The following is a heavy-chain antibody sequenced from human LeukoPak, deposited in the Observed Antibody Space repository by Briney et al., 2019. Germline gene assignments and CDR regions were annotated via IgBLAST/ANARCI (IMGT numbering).Heavy chain of an antibody. CDR1: GFTFSSYG. J-gene: IGHJ4*02. CDR3: ASSLFDSSGYYYSDY. Sequence: GGSLRLSCAASGFTFSSYGMHWVRQAPGKGLEWVSYISSSGSTIYYADSVKGRFTISRDSSKNTLYLQMNSLRPEDTAVYYCASSLFDSSGYYYSDYWGQGTLVTVSS. CDR2: ISSSGSTI. V-gene: IGHV3-48*01. D-gene: IGHD3-22*01.